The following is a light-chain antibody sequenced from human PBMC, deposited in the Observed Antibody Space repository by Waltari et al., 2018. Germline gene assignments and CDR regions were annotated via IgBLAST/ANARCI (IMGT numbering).Light chain of an antibody. Sequence: DIQLTQSPSSLSASVGDRVTIICRASQSISTYLQWYQQKPGNAPKLPIYAASSLPSWVPSRFRGSGCQTEFTLTISCRQTEEFATYYCQQSYSTPPTFGGGTKVEIK. CDR3: QQSYSTPPT. CDR1: QSISTY. CDR2: AAS. V-gene: IGKV1-39*01. J-gene: IGKJ4*01.